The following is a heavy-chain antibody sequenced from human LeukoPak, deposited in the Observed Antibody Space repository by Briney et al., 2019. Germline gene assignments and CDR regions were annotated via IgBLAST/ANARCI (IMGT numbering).Heavy chain of an antibody. CDR3: AKKVGSRTDQYPLDY. CDR1: GITFSSYA. J-gene: IGHJ4*02. Sequence: PGGSLRLSCAASGITFSSYAMSWVRQAPGKGLEWVSVISGSGGTTYYGDSVEGRFTISRDNSKNTLYLQMSSLRAEDTAVYYCAKKVGSRTDQYPLDYWGQGTLVTVSS. D-gene: IGHD2-15*01. V-gene: IGHV3-23*01. CDR2: ISGSGGTT.